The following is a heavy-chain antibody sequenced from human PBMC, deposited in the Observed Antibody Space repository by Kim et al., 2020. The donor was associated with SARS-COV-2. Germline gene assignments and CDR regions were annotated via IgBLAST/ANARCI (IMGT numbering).Heavy chain of an antibody. Sequence: TLSLTCTVSGGSISSGGYYWSWIRQHPGKGLEWIGYLYYSGSTYYNPSLKSRVTMSVDTSKNQFSLKLSSVTAADTAVYYCAREITMVRGVIMGSINWFDPWGQGTLVTVSS. D-gene: IGHD3-10*01. J-gene: IGHJ5*02. CDR3: AREITMVRGVIMGSINWFDP. V-gene: IGHV4-31*03. CDR2: LYYSGST. CDR1: GGSISSGGYY.